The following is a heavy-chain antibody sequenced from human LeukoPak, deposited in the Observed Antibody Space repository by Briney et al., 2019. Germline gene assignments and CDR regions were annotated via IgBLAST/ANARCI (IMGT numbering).Heavy chain of an antibody. CDR2: IYHSGST. D-gene: IGHD3-10*01. V-gene: IGHV4-38-2*02. CDR3: ARDHGEEDYMDV. CDR1: GYSFSSDYY. J-gene: IGHJ6*03. Sequence: SETLSLTCTVSGYSFSSDYYWGWTRQPPGKGLEWIGSIYHSGSTYYSPSLKSRVTISADTSKNQFSLKLSSVTAADTAVYYCARDHGEEDYMDVWGKGTTVTVSS.